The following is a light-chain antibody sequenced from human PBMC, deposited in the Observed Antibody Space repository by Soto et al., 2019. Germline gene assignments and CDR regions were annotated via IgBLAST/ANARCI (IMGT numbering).Light chain of an antibody. J-gene: IGKJ1*01. Sequence: IVMTHSPDALAGSLVDRATINCKSSQSILESSKSKSCLAWYQQKPGQPPKLLIYWASTRESGVPDRFSGSGSGTDFTLTISSLQAEDVAVYYCQQYYSLPWTFGQGTKVDIK. V-gene: IGKV4-1*01. CDR3: QQYYSLPWT. CDR1: QSILESSKSKSC. CDR2: WAS.